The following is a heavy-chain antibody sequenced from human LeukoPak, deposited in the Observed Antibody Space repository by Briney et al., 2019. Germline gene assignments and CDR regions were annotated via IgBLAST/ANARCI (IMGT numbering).Heavy chain of an antibody. Sequence: ASVTVSYKPSGYTFTSYDINWVRQATGQGLEWMGWMNPNSGNTGYAQKFQGRVTMTRNTSISTAYMELSSLRSEDTAVYYCARGLWFGELLEDGFDYWGQGTLVTVSS. CDR3: ARGLWFGELLEDGFDY. V-gene: IGHV1-8*01. CDR2: MNPNSGNT. J-gene: IGHJ4*02. D-gene: IGHD3-10*01. CDR1: GYTFTSYD.